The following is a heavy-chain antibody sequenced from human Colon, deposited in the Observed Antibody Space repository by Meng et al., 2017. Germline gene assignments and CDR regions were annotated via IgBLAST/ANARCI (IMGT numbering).Heavy chain of an antibody. V-gene: IGHV3-53*02. D-gene: IGHD1-26*01. CDR2: IYSGGSI. CDR3: ARNSGSYPYYFDY. J-gene: IGHJ4*02. Sequence: EVQLVETGVGLIQPGGSLRLSCAASGFTVNTYYMTWVRQAPGMGLQWVSIIYSGGSIYHADSVKGRFTISRDNSKNTLHLQMNSLRAEDTAVYYCARNSGSYPYYFDYWGQGALVPSPQ. CDR1: GFTVNTYY.